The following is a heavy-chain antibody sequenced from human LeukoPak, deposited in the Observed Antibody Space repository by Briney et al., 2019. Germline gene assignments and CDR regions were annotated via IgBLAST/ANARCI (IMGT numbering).Heavy chain of an antibody. CDR2: TNDDGSEK. Sequence: GGSLRLSCAGSGFSFSSHWMSWVRQAPGKGLEWVANTNDDGSEKNYVDSVKGRFTISRDNAKKSLFLQMSSLRADDTAVYFCLREEGAWGQGTLVTVSS. CDR1: GFSFSSHW. J-gene: IGHJ5*02. CDR3: LREEGA. V-gene: IGHV3-7*01. D-gene: IGHD3-16*01.